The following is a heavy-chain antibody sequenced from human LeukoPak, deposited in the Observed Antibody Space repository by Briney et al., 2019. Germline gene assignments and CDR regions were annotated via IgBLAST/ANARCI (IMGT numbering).Heavy chain of an antibody. V-gene: IGHV3-43*02. J-gene: IGHJ4*02. CDR2: ISADGGST. CDR3: AKDKAGTIVWYGRWAIGLFDY. CDR1: GFTFRSYD. D-gene: IGHD6-13*01. Sequence: GGSLRLSCAASGFTFRSYDIHWVRQAPGKGLQWVSLISADGGSTYYADSVKGRFTISRDNSKNSLYLQMNSLTTEDTAFYYCAKDKAGTIVWYGRWAIGLFDYWGQGTLLTVSS.